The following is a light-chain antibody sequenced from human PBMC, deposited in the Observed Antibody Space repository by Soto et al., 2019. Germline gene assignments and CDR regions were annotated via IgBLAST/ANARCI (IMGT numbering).Light chain of an antibody. CDR2: EVS. V-gene: IGLV2-14*01. Sequence: QSALTQPASVSGSPGQSITISCTGTSSDVGGYNYVSWYQQHPGKAPKLMIYEVSNRPSGVSNRFSGSKSGNTASLTISGVQAEDEAADYCSSYTSSSTLVVFGGGTKVTVL. J-gene: IGLJ2*01. CDR3: SSYTSSSTLVV. CDR1: SSDVGGYNY.